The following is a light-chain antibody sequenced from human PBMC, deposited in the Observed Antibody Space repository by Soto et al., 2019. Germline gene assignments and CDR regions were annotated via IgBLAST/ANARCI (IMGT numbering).Light chain of an antibody. CDR2: GAS. CDR3: QQYNNWPRT. V-gene: IGKV3-20*01. J-gene: IGKJ1*01. CDR1: QSVYSSY. Sequence: EIVLTQSPGTLSLSPGERATLSCRASQSVYSSYLAWYQQKPGQTPRLLIYGASSRATGIPDRFSGSGSGTDFTLTISSLQSEDFAVYYCQQYNNWPRTFGQGTKVDIK.